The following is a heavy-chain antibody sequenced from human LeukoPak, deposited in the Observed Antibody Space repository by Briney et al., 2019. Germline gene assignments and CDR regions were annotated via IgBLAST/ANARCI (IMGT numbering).Heavy chain of an antibody. J-gene: IGHJ6*03. CDR3: AKDSGGTYFYYYYYMDV. Sequence: GGSLRLSCAASGFTFSTYAMSWVRQAPGKGLEWVSAISAGGATIYYADSVKGRFTVSRDNSKNTLYLQINSLRAEDTAVYYCAKDSGGTYFYYYYYMDVWGRGTTVTVSS. CDR2: ISAGGATI. CDR1: GFTFSTYA. V-gene: IGHV3-23*01. D-gene: IGHD1-26*01.